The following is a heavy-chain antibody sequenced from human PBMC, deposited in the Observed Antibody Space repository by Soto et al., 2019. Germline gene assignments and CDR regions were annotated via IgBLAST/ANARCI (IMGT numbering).Heavy chain of an antibody. CDR1: GYFCAGYW. CDR2: IYPDNSNT. CDR3: ARQGAAVPTVPLIWFDP. D-gene: IGHD6-13*01. J-gene: IGHJ5*02. Sequence: PGESLKISCKGSGYFCAGYWIAWVRQMPGKGLEWMGIIYPDNSNTKYSRSFQGQVTISADKSSSTAYLQWSSLKASDTAIYYCARQGAAVPTVPLIWFDPWGQGTLVTVSS. V-gene: IGHV5-51*01.